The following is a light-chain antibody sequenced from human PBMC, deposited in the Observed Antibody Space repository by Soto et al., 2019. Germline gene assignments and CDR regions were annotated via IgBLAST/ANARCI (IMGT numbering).Light chain of an antibody. CDR3: QQYNTWPPIT. Sequence: ERVMTRSPDTLSVSPGERITLSCGASQSVSSTLAWYQQKTAQPPTLLIYAAATRPTCIPARFSGSGSGTEFTPTISSLQSEDFGVYYCQQYNTWPPITFGQGTRLEIK. J-gene: IGKJ5*01. CDR1: QSVSST. V-gene: IGKV3-15*01. CDR2: AAA.